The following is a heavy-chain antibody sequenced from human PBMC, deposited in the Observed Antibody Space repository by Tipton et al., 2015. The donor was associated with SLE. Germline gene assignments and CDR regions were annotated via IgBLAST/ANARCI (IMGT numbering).Heavy chain of an antibody. V-gene: IGHV3-43*01. J-gene: IGHJ4*02. D-gene: IGHD6-13*01. Sequence: SLRLSCAASGFTFDDYTMHWVRQAPGKGLEWVSLISWDGGSTYYADHVKGRFTISRDNSKNSLYLQMNSLRTEDTALYYCAKDIGSSWTGYFDYWGQGTLVTVSS. CDR2: ISWDGGST. CDR1: GFTFDDYT. CDR3: AKDIGSSWTGYFDY.